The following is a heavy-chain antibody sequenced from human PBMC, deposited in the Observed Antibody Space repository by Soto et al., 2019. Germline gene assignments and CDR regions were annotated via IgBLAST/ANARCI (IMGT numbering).Heavy chain of an antibody. CDR3: ATSEDYMSSWYFDL. D-gene: IGHD4-4*01. CDR2: IIPIFSTV. J-gene: IGHJ2*01. CDR1: GGTLDGFG. Sequence: QVQLVQSGAEMRKPGSSVKVSCKATGGTLDGFGVSWIRQAPGEQLEWMGGIIPIFSTVDYAQKFKDRITINADKSTSTVYLEMRNLRSDDTAVFYCATSEDYMSSWYFDLWGRGTLVTVSS. V-gene: IGHV1-69*14.